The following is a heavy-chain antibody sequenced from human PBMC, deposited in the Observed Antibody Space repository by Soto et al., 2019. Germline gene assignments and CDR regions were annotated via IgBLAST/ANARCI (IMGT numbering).Heavy chain of an antibody. D-gene: IGHD2-15*01. Sequence: ASVKVSCKASGYTFTGYYMHWVRQAPGQGLEWMGWINPNSGGTNYAQKFQGWVTMTRDTSISTAYMELSRLRSDDTAVYYCARDFDPTTYQGLHSTRAFDIWGQGTMVTVSS. J-gene: IGHJ3*02. CDR2: INPNSGGT. V-gene: IGHV1-2*04. CDR1: GYTFTGYY. CDR3: ARDFDPTTYQGLHSTRAFDI.